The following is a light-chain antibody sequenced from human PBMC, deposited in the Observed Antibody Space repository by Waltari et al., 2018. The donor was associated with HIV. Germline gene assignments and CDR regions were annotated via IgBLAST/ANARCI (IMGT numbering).Light chain of an antibody. CDR1: NSNIGSNT. V-gene: IGLV1-44*01. CDR2: NNN. CDR3: AAWADSLNGPV. J-gene: IGLJ3*02. Sequence: QSVLIQPPSASGTPGQRVSIPCSGSNSNIGSNTVPWYQYTPGTAPKLLIYNNNQRPSGVPDRFSGSKSGTSASLAISGLQSEDEADYFCAAWADSLNGPVFGGGTKLTVL.